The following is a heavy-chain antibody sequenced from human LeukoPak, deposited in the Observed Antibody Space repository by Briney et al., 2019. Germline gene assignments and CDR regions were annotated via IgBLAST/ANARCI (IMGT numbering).Heavy chain of an antibody. CDR3: ARGLTVGAPDY. CDR2: INHSGST. CDR1: GGSFSGYY. J-gene: IGHJ4*02. Sequence: SETLSLTCAVYGGSFSGYYWSWIRQPPGKALEWIGEINHSGSTNYNPSLKSRVTISVDTSKNQFSLKLSSVTAADTAVYYCARGLTVGAPDYWGQGTLVTVSS. V-gene: IGHV4-34*01. D-gene: IGHD1-26*01.